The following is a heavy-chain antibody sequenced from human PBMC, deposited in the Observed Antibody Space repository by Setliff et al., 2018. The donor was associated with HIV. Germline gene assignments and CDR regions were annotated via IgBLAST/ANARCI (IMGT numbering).Heavy chain of an antibody. CDR3: AKELAASGLGYFDS. CDR2: IYAGGST. V-gene: IGHV3-23*03. D-gene: IGHD3-22*01. J-gene: IGHJ4*02. Sequence: ETLSLSCAASGFAFSGHQMSWVRQAPGKGLEWVSVIYAGGSTYYADSVKGRFTISRDNSKNTVYLQMNSLRAEDTAEYYCAKELAASGLGYFDSWGRGILVTVSS. CDR1: GFAFSGHQ.